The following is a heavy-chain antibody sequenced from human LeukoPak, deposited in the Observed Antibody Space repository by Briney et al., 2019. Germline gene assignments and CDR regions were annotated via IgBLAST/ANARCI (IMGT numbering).Heavy chain of an antibody. Sequence: GGSLRLSCAASGFTFDDYAMHWVRQAPGKGLEWVSGISWNSGSIGYADSVKGRFTISRDNAKNSLYLQMNSLRAEDTAVYYCARDMDGYDYWGQGTLVTVSS. J-gene: IGHJ4*02. CDR1: GFTFDDYA. CDR3: ARDMDGYDY. D-gene: IGHD5-18*01. CDR2: ISWNSGSI. V-gene: IGHV3-9*01.